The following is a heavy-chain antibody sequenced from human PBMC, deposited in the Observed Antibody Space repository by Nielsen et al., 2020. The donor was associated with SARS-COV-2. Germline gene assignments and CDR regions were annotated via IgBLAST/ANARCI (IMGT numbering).Heavy chain of an antibody. V-gene: IGHV4-31*03. J-gene: IGHJ4*02. Sequence: SETLSLTCTVSGGSISSGGYYWSWIRQLPGKGLEWIGYIYYSGSTYYNPSLKSRVTISVDTSKNQFSLKLSSVTAADTAVYYCAREGVTTSFDYWGQGTLVTVSS. CDR3: AREGVTTSFDY. D-gene: IGHD4-11*01. CDR1: GGSISSGGYY. CDR2: IYYSGST.